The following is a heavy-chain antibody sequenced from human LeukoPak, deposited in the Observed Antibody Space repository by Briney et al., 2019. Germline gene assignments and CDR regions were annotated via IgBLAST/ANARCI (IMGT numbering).Heavy chain of an antibody. CDR2: INPSGGST. CDR3: ARGSGSYYNLDAFDI. V-gene: IGHV1-46*03. J-gene: IGHJ3*02. D-gene: IGHD3-10*01. Sequence: VSVKVSCKASGYAFTSYYMHWVRQAPGQGLELMGIINPSGGSTSYAQKFQGRVTMTRDTSTSTVYMELSSLRSEDTAVYYCARGSGSYYNLDAFDIWGQGTMATVSS. CDR1: GYAFTSYY.